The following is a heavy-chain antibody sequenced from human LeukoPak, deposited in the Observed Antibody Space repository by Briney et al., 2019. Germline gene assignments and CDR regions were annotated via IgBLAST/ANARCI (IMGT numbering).Heavy chain of an antibody. J-gene: IGHJ6*02. CDR3: ARAFYLDGGMDV. Sequence: GGSLGLSCAASGFTVSSNYMSWVRQAPGKGLEWVSVIYSGGSTYYADSVKGRFTISRDNSKNTLYLQMNSLRAEDTAVYYCARAFYLDGGMDVWGQGTTVTVSS. V-gene: IGHV3-53*01. D-gene: IGHD2/OR15-2a*01. CDR2: IYSGGST. CDR1: GFTVSSNY.